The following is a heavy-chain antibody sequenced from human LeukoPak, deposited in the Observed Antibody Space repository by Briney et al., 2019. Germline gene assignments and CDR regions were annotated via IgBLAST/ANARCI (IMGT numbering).Heavy chain of an antibody. D-gene: IGHD2-15*01. CDR1: GGSISSYY. Sequence: PSETLSLTCTVSGGSISSYYWSWIRQPPGKGLEWIGYIYYSGSTNYNPSLKSRVTISVDTSKNQFSLKLSSVTAADTAVYYCARQADMNAFDYWGQGTLVTVSS. J-gene: IGHJ4*02. V-gene: IGHV4-59*08. CDR2: IYYSGST. CDR3: ARQADMNAFDY.